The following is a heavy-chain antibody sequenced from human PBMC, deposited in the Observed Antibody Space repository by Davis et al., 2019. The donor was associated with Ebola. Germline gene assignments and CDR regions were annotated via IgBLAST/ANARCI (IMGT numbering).Heavy chain of an antibody. CDR2: INGDGSRT. Sequence: PGGSLRLSCAASGFTFSSHWMHWVRQVPGKGLVWVSRINGDGSRTTYADSVKGRFTISRDNSKMYLQMNNLRVEDTAVYYCARDHGDYNFFWGQGSLVTVSS. CDR3: ARDHGDYNFF. J-gene: IGHJ4*02. CDR1: GFTFSSHW. V-gene: IGHV3-74*01. D-gene: IGHD4-17*01.